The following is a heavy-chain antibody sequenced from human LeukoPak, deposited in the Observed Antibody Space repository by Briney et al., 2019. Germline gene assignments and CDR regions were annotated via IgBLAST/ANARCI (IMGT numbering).Heavy chain of an antibody. D-gene: IGHD2-21*02. Sequence: GGSLRLSCAASGFTFSSYGMHWVRQAPGKGLEWVAVISYDGSNKYYADSVKGRFTTSRDNSKNTLYLQMNSLRAEDTAVYYCAKGPYCGGDCYWNYWYFDLWGRGTLVTVSS. CDR3: AKGPYCGGDCYWNYWYFDL. CDR1: GFTFSSYG. J-gene: IGHJ2*01. V-gene: IGHV3-30*18. CDR2: ISYDGSNK.